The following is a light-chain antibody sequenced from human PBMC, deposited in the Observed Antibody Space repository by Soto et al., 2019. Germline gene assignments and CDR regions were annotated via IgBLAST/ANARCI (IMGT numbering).Light chain of an antibody. CDR1: SSDIGHYDY. V-gene: IGLV2-14*03. CDR2: HVT. CDR3: CSLTTSHTYV. Sequence: QPALTQPASVSGSPGQSITISCTGTSSDIGHYDYVSWDQQQPGKAPKLMIYHVTYRPSGVSSRYSGSKSGNSASLTISGLQADDEADYYCCSLTTSHTYVFGSGTKVTVL. J-gene: IGLJ1*01.